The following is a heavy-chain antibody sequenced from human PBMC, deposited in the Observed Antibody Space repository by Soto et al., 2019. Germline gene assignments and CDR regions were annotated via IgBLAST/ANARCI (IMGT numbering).Heavy chain of an antibody. J-gene: IGHJ5*02. CDR2: IDTAGGT. CDR1: GFTFSTYD. CDR3: ARVQRYINNWFDP. Sequence: GGSLRLSCAASGFTFSTYDMYWVRQAPGKGLEWVSAIDTAGGTYYSGSVKGRFTISRENAKNSFYLQMHSLRVGDTAVYYCARVQRYINNWFDPWGQGTLVTVSS. D-gene: IGHD3-9*01. V-gene: IGHV3-13*01.